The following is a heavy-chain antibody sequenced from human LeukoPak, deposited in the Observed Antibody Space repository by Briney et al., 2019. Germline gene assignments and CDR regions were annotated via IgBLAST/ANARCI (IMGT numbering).Heavy chain of an antibody. CDR3: ARYKSSSIRPFDP. J-gene: IGHJ5*02. Sequence: SVKVSCKASGGTFSSYAISWVRQAPGQGLEWMGGIIPIFGTANYAQKFQGRVTITADKSTSTAYMELSSLRSEDTAVYYCARYKSSSIRPFDPWGQGTLVTVSS. V-gene: IGHV1-69*06. CDR1: GGTFSSYA. D-gene: IGHD6-6*01. CDR2: IIPIFGTA.